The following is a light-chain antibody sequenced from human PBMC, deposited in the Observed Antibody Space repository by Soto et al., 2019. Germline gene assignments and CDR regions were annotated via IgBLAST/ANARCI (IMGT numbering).Light chain of an antibody. CDR1: QSVLYSSNNKNY. V-gene: IGKV4-1*01. CDR2: WAS. J-gene: IGKJ2*01. Sequence: DIVMTQSPDSLAVSLGERATINCKSSQSVLYSSNNKNYLAWYQQKAGQPPKLLIYWASTRESGVPDRFSGSGSGTDFTLTINSLQDEDVAIYYCQQYYSSPQTFGQGTKLEIK. CDR3: QQYYSSPQT.